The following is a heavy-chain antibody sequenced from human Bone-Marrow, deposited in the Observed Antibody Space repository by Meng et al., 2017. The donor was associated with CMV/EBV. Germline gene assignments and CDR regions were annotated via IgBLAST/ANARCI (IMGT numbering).Heavy chain of an antibody. CDR3: ACSCSSTSCYTLFDY. CDR1: GFTFSSYW. V-gene: IGHV3-7*01. D-gene: IGHD2-2*02. J-gene: IGHJ4*02. CDR2: IKQDGSEK. Sequence: GGSLRLSCAASGFTFSSYWMSWVRQAPGKGLEWVANIKQDGSEKYYVDSVKGRFTISRDNAKNSLYLQMNSLRAEDTAVYYCACSCSSTSCYTLFDYWGQGTLVTVSS.